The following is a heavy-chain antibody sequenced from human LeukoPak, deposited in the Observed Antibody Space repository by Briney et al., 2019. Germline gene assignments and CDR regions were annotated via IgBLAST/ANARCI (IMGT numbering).Heavy chain of an antibody. J-gene: IGHJ5*02. CDR1: GYSFTNYW. CDR2: IYPGDSDT. Sequence: GESLKISCKGSGYSFTNYWIGWVRQMPGKGLEWMGIIYPGDSDTRYSPSFQGQVTISADKSINTAYLQWSSLRASDTAIYYCVRSTTVATFNWFDLWGQGTLVTVSS. D-gene: IGHD4-23*01. V-gene: IGHV5-51*01. CDR3: VRSTTVATFNWFDL.